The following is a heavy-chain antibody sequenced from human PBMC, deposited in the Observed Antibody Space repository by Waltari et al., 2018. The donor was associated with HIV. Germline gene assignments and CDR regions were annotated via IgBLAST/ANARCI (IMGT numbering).Heavy chain of an antibody. CDR2: INPCNGAN. CDR3: ATAAKSWVQLTSSGGFDI. D-gene: IGHD3-10*01. Sequence: QLVQSGAEVRKPGASVTVSCEASGYTFVNYFLHWVRQAPGQGLEWMRVINPCNGANAFGQKFIVGVSITTNTSADVVFMEWSGLSPGDTAVYFCATAAKSWVQLTSSGGFDIWGQGTTVIVSS. V-gene: IGHV1-46*01. J-gene: IGHJ3*02. CDR1: GYTFVNYF.